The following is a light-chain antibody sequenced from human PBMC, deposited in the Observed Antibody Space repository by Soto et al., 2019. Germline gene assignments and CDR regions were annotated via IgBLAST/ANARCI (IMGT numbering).Light chain of an antibody. Sequence: DIEMTQSPSTLSASVGDRVTITCRASQSISSWLAWYQQKPGKAPKLLIYDASSLESGGPSSFSGSGAGTEFPLTISSLQPDDFATCFCQQYNSGWAFGQGNKGEIK. CDR2: DAS. J-gene: IGKJ1*01. V-gene: IGKV1-5*01. CDR1: QSISSW. CDR3: QQYNSGWA.